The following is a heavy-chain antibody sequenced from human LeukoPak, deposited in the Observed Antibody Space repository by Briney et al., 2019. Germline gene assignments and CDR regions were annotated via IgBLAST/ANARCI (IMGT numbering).Heavy chain of an antibody. CDR2: IYNGGST. J-gene: IGHJ6*03. V-gene: IGHV4-61*02. CDR1: GDSISSGSYY. Sequence: SETLSLTCTVSGDSISSGSYYWTWIRQPAGKGLEWIGRIYNGGSTKYSPSLESRVTISVDTSKNQFSLKLSSVTAADTAVYYCARDRGPGNCSGGSCYPGFGYYYYMDVWGKGTTVTVSS. CDR3: ARDRGPGNCSGGSCYPGFGYYYYMDV. D-gene: IGHD2-15*01.